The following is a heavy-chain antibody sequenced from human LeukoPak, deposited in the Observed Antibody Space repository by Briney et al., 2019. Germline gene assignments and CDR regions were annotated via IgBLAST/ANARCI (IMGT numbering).Heavy chain of an antibody. CDR2: IRYDGSNK. V-gene: IGHV3-30*02. CDR3: AKDRGYSSSWCDY. J-gene: IGHJ4*02. D-gene: IGHD6-13*01. Sequence: GGSLRLSCAASGFTFSSYGMHWVRQAPGKGLEWVAFIRYDGSNKYYADSVKGRFTISRDNSKNTLYLQMNSLRAEDTAAYYCAKDRGYSSSWCDYWGQGTLVTVSS. CDR1: GFTFSSYG.